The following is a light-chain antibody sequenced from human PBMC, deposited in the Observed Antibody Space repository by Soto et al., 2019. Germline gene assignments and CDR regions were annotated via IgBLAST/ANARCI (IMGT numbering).Light chain of an antibody. CDR2: DAS. J-gene: IGKJ4*01. CDR1: QNVSSY. V-gene: IGKV3-11*01. CDR3: QQRSNWLT. Sequence: EIVLTQSPATLSVSPGERATLSCRASQNVSSYLAWYQQKPGQAPSLLIYDASNRATGIPARFSGSGSGTDFTRSISSLEPEDFAVYYCQQRSNWLTFGGGTKVEIK.